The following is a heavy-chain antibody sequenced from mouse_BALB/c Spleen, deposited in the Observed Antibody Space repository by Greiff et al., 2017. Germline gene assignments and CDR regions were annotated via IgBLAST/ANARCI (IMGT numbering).Heavy chain of an antibody. CDR1: GYTFTSYV. CDR2: INPYNDGT. J-gene: IGHJ1*01. D-gene: IGHD1-1*01. V-gene: IGHV1-14*01. Sequence: VQLKQSGPELVKPGASVKMSCKASGYTFTSYVMHWVKQKPGQGLEWIGYINPYNDGTKYNEKFKGKATLTSDKSSSTAYMELSSLTSEDSAVYYCAKDYGSLYWYFDVWGAGTTVTVSS. CDR3: AKDYGSLYWYFDV.